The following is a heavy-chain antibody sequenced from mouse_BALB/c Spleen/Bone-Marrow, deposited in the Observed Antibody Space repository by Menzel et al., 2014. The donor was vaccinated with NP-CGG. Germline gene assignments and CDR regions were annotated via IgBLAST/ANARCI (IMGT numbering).Heavy chain of an antibody. CDR3: AKGEYAKRYYAMDY. Sequence: VQLVESGPGLVAPSQRLSITCTVSGFSLTSYGVSWVRQSPGKGLEWLGVIWGDGSTNYHSALISRLSISKDNSKSQLFLKLNSLQTDDTATYYCAKGEYAKRYYAMDYWGQGTSVTVSS. CDR1: GFSLTSYG. J-gene: IGHJ4*01. CDR2: IWGDGST. V-gene: IGHV2-3*01. D-gene: IGHD2-10*02.